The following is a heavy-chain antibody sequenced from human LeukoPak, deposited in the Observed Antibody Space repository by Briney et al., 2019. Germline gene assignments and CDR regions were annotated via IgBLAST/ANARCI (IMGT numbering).Heavy chain of an antibody. CDR2: IKQDGSEK. CDR3: ARDGFGTGSN. V-gene: IGHV3-7*03. Sequence: GGSLRLSCAASGFTFSSYWMHWVRQAPGKGLEWVANIKQDGSEKNYVDSVKGRFIISRDNAKNSLYLQMNTLRADDTAVYYCARDGFGTGSNWGQGTLVTASS. CDR1: GFTFSSYW. J-gene: IGHJ4*02. D-gene: IGHD3-16*01.